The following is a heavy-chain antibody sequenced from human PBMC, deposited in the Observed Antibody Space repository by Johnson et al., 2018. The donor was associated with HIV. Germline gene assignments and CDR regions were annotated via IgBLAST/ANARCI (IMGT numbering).Heavy chain of an antibody. V-gene: IGHV3-64*01. J-gene: IGHJ3*02. Sequence: MQLVESGGGLVKPGVSLRLSFAASGFTFSSYAMHWVRQAPGKGLEYVSAISSNGGSTYYANSVKGRFTISRDNSKNTLYLQMNSLRAEDTAVYYCAREEGVGDDYGGKSAFDIWGQGTMVTVSS. D-gene: IGHD4-23*01. CDR2: ISSNGGST. CDR3: AREEGVGDDYGGKSAFDI. CDR1: GFTFSSYA.